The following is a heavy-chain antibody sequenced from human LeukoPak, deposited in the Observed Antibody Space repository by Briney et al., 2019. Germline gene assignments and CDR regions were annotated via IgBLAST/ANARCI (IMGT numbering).Heavy chain of an antibody. Sequence: SETLSLTCAVYGGSFGGYYWSWIRQPPGKGLEWIGEINHSGSTNYNPSLKSRVTISVDTSKNQFSLKLSSVTAADTAVYYCARGRTIFGVVPGYWGQGTLVTVSS. CDR3: ARGRTIFGVVPGY. V-gene: IGHV4-34*01. CDR2: INHSGST. J-gene: IGHJ4*02. CDR1: GGSFGGYY. D-gene: IGHD3-3*01.